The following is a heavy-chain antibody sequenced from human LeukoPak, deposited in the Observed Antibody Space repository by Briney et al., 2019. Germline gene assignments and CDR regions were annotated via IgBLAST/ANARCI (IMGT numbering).Heavy chain of an antibody. CDR3: ARDTVTIFGASAFDI. V-gene: IGHV3-74*01. J-gene: IGHJ3*02. CDR2: INSDGSST. D-gene: IGHD4-17*01. CDR1: GFTFSSYW. Sequence: GGSLRLSCAASGFTFSSYWMHWVRQAPGKGLVWVSRINSDGSSTSYADSVKGRFTISRDNAKNTLYLQMNSLRAEDTAVYYCARDTVTIFGASAFDIWGQGTMVTVSS.